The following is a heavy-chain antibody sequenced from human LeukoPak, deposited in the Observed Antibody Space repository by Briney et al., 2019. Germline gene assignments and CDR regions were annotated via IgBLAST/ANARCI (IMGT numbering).Heavy chain of an antibody. CDR1: GGSISSYY. Sequence: DPSETLSLTCTVSGGSISSYYWSWIRQPPGKGLEWIGYIYYSGSTNYNPSLKSRVTISVDTSKTQFSLRLSSVTAADTAVYYCARDGYRVTGYYYYMDVWGKGTTVTVSS. J-gene: IGHJ6*03. CDR3: ARDGYRVTGYYYYMDV. D-gene: IGHD5-12*01. V-gene: IGHV4-59*12. CDR2: IYYSGST.